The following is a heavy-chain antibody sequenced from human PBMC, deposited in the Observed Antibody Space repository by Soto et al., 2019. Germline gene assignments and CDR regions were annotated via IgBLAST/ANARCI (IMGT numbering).Heavy chain of an antibody. CDR3: ARGHYGMDV. J-gene: IGHJ6*02. CDR1: GFTFSSYW. V-gene: IGHV3-7*01. Sequence: EVQLVESGGGLVQPGGSLILSCAASGFTFSSYWISWVRQAPGKGLEWVANIKEDGSEKYYVDSVKGRFTISRDNAKNSYLQMNSLRAEDTAVYYCARGHYGMDVWGQGTTVTVSS. CDR2: IKEDGSEK.